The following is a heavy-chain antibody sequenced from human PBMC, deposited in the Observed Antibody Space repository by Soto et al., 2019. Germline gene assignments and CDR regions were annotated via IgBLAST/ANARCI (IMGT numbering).Heavy chain of an antibody. V-gene: IGHV5-51*01. CDR3: ARARGSNYYFDY. D-gene: IGHD1-26*01. CDR1: GYSFTTYC. J-gene: IGHJ4*02. Sequence: PGESLTISCKVSGYSFTTYCIVWVLQLPGKGLEWMGIIYIGDSDTRYSPSFQGQVTISADKSISTAYLQWSSLRDEDTAIYYCARARGSNYYFDYWGQGSMVTVSS. CDR2: IYIGDSDT.